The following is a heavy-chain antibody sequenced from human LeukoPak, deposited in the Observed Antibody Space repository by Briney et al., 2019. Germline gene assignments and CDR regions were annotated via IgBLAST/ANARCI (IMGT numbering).Heavy chain of an antibody. CDR1: GDSVSSNSAA. Sequence: SQTLSLTCAISGDSVSSNSAAWNWIRQSPSRGLEWLGRTYYSSKWYNDYAVSVKSRITINPDTSKNQFSLQLNSVTPEDTAVYYCARESWLESSGWYPVASFDYWGQGTLVTVSS. CDR3: ARESWLESSGWYPVASFDY. V-gene: IGHV6-1*01. D-gene: IGHD6-19*01. CDR2: TYYSSKWYN. J-gene: IGHJ4*02.